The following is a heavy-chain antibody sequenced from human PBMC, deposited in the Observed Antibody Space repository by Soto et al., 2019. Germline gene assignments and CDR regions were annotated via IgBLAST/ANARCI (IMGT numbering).Heavy chain of an antibody. J-gene: IGHJ6*02. CDR1: GFTFGDYA. Sequence: GGSLRLSCTASGFTFGDYAMSWVRQAPGKWLEWVGFIRSKAYGGTTEYAASVKGRFTISRDDSKSIAYLQMNSLKTEDTAMYYCTREGTYGSGSYYKGNYYYYGMDVWGQGXTVTVYS. D-gene: IGHD3-10*01. CDR2: IRSKAYGGTT. V-gene: IGHV3-49*04. CDR3: TREGTYGSGSYYKGNYYYYGMDV.